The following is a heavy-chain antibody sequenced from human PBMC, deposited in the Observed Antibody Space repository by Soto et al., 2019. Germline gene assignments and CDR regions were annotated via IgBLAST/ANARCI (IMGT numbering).Heavy chain of an antibody. CDR3: ARGAYHSHYGLDV. V-gene: IGHV3-48*03. Sequence: LRLSFAASGFTFHTSEMNWVRQAPGKVLEWVSYISSTSSTISYADSVKGRFTISRDNAKNSLSLQMNSLRAEDTAVYYCARGAYHSHYGLDVWGQGTTVTVSS. CDR2: ISSTSSTI. J-gene: IGHJ6*02. CDR1: GFTFHTSE.